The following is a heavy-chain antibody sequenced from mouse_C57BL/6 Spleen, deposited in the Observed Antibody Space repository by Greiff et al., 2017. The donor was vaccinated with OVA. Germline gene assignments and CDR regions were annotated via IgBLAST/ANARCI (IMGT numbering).Heavy chain of an antibody. V-gene: IGHV1-7*01. CDR3: ARSNYGTDWYFDV. CDR2: INPSSGYT. CDR1: GYTFTSYW. J-gene: IGHJ1*03. D-gene: IGHD1-1*01. Sequence: QVQLQQSGAELAKPGASVKLSCKASGYTFTSYWMHWVKQRPGQGLEWIGYINPSSGYTKYNQKFKDKATLTADKSSSTAYMQLSSLTYEDSAVYYCARSNYGTDWYFDVWGTGTTVTVSS.